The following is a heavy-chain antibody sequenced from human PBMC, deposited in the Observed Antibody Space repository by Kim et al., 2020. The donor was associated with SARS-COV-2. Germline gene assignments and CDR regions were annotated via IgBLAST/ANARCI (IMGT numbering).Heavy chain of an antibody. CDR1: GFTFSSYA. J-gene: IGHJ6*02. D-gene: IGHD5-18*01. V-gene: IGHV3-23*01. Sequence: GGSLRLSCAASGFTFSSYAMSWVRQAPGKGLEWVSAISGSGGSTYYADSVKGRFTISRDNSKNTLYLQMNSLRAEDTAVYYCAKVRGQLWLHRSYGMDVWGQGTTVTVSS. CDR3: AKVRGQLWLHRSYGMDV. CDR2: ISGSGGST.